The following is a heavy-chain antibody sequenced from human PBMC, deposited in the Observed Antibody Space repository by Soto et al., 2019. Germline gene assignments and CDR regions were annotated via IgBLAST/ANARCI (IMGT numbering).Heavy chain of an antibody. J-gene: IGHJ4*02. Sequence: SETLSLTCTVSGVSISSSSYYWGWIRQPPGQGLEWIGSIYYSGSTYYNPSLKSRVTISVDTSKNQFSLKLSSVTAADTAVYYCASQGYSYGFYYFDYWGQGTLVTVSS. CDR1: GVSISSSSYY. CDR3: ASQGYSYGFYYFDY. D-gene: IGHD5-18*01. V-gene: IGHV4-39*01. CDR2: IYYSGST.